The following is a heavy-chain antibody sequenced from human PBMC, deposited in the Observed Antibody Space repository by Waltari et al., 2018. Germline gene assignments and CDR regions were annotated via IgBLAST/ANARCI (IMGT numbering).Heavy chain of an antibody. Sequence: QVQLQESGPGLVKPSETLSLTCTVSGGSISSYYWSWIRQPPGKGLEWIGYIYYSGSTTSNPSLKSRVTISVDTSKNQFSLKLSSVTAADTAVYYCAIRARSTSRQTGYYFDYWGQGTLVTVSS. CDR2: IYYSGST. V-gene: IGHV4-59*01. J-gene: IGHJ4*02. CDR1: GGSISSYY. D-gene: IGHD2-2*01. CDR3: AIRARSTSRQTGYYFDY.